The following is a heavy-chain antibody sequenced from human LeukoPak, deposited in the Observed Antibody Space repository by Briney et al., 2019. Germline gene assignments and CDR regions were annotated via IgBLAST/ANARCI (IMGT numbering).Heavy chain of an antibody. CDR2: INSDGSST. Sequence: PGGSLRLSCAASGFTFSSYWMHWVRQAPGKGLVWVSRINSDGSSTSYADSVKGRFTISRDNAKNTLYLQMNSLRVEDTAVYYCARGAYDILTGYYGYWGQGTLVTVSS. J-gene: IGHJ4*02. CDR3: ARGAYDILTGYYGY. D-gene: IGHD3-9*01. CDR1: GFTFSSYW. V-gene: IGHV3-74*01.